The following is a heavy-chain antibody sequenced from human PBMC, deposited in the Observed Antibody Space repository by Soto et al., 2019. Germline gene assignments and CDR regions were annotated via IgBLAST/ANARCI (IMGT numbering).Heavy chain of an antibody. Sequence: PSETLSLTCTVSGGSVSSGSYYWSWIRQPPGKGLEWIGYIYYSGSTNYNPSLKSRVTISVDTSKNQFSLKLSSVTAADTAVYYCARENLGYCSGGSCYYYYGMDVWGQGTTVTVSS. D-gene: IGHD2-15*01. CDR3: ARENLGYCSGGSCYYYYGMDV. CDR2: IYYSGST. CDR1: GGSVSSGSYY. J-gene: IGHJ6*02. V-gene: IGHV4-61*01.